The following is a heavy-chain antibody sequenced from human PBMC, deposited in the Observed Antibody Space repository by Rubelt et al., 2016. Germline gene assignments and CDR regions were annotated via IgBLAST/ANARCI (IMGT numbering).Heavy chain of an antibody. CDR2: ISGSGGST. Sequence: GSLRLSCAASGFTLSSHWMHWVRQAPGKGLEWVSAISGSGGSTYYADSVKGRFTISRDNSKNTLYLQMNSLRAEDTAVYYCAKDPPKLELPAEGHFDYWGQGTLVTVSS. J-gene: IGHJ4*02. CDR1: GFTLSSHW. D-gene: IGHD1-7*01. V-gene: IGHV3-23*01. CDR3: AKDPPKLELPAEGHFDY.